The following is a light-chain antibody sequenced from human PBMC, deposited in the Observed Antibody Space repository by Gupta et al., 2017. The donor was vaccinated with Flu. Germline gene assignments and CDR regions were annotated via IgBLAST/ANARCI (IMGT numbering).Light chain of an antibody. J-gene: IGKJ2*01. CDR2: AAS. CDR3: QQIYSTPNT. CDR1: QNINNY. Sequence: DIQMTQSPSSLSPSVGDRVTISCRASQNINNYLNWFQQKPGKAPKLLMYAASSLQTGVPSRFSGSGSGTEFSLTITSLQPDYLATYYCQQIYSTPNTFGQGTKLEIK. V-gene: IGKV1-39*01.